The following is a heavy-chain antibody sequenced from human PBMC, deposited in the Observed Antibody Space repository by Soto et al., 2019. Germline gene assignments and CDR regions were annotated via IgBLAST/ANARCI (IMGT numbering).Heavy chain of an antibody. CDR1: GFTFSSYA. J-gene: IGHJ4*02. V-gene: IGHV3-23*01. CDR3: AKRGSGSQFDY. D-gene: IGHD1-26*01. CDR2: ISGSGDST. Sequence: EVQLLESGGSLGQPGGSLRLSCAASGFTFSSYAMSWVRQAQGKGLEWVSIISGSGDSTYYADSVKGRFTISRDNSKNTLYLQMNSLRAEDTAIYYCAKRGSGSQFDYWGQGTLVTVSS.